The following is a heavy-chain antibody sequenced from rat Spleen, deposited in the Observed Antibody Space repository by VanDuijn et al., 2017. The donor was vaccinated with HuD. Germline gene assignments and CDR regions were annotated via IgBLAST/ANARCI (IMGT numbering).Heavy chain of an antibody. V-gene: IGHV5-20*01. CDR1: GFTFSDYS. J-gene: IGHJ1*01. D-gene: IGHD4-3*01. CDR2: ITNTGGST. CDR3: AKDRDSYWYFDF. Sequence: EVQLVESGGGLVQPGRSLKLSCAASGFTFSDYSMAWVRQAPGKGLEWVASITNTGGSTYYPDSVKGRLTISRDNAKSTLYLQMDSMRSKDTATYYCAKDRDSYWYFDFWGPGTMVTVSS.